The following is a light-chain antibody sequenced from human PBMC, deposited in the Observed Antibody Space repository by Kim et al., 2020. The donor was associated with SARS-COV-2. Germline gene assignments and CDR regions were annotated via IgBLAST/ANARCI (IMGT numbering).Light chain of an antibody. J-gene: IGKJ4*01. CDR1: QGISSY. Sequence: AIRITQSPSSLSASTGDRVTITCRASQGISSYLAWYQQKPGKAPKLLIYAASTLQSGVPSRFSGSGSGTDFTLTISCLQSEDFATYYSRQYYNYPLTFGGGTKVDIK. V-gene: IGKV1-8*01. CDR3: RQYYNYPLT. CDR2: AAS.